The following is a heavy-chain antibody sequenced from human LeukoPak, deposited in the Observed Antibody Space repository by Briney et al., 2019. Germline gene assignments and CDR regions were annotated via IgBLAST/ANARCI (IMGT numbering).Heavy chain of an antibody. V-gene: IGHV5-51*01. CDR3: ATSYDYGDYYFDY. CDR2: IYPGDSDT. CDR1: GYRFTSYW. J-gene: IGHJ4*02. D-gene: IGHD4-17*01. Sequence: GESLKISCKGSGYRFTSYWIGWVRQMPGKGLEWMGIIYPGDSDTRYSPSFQGQVTISADKSISTAYLQWSSLKASDTAMYYCATSYDYGDYYFDYWGQGTLVTVSS.